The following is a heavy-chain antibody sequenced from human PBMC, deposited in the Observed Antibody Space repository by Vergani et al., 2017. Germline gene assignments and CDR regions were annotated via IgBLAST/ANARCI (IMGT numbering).Heavy chain of an antibody. CDR3: ARAAAAGTLDDAFDI. J-gene: IGHJ3*02. CDR2: ISYDGSNK. D-gene: IGHD6-13*01. Sequence: QVQLVESGGGVVQPGRSLRLSCAASGFTFSSYAMHWVRQAPGKGLEWVAVISYDGSNKYYADSVKGRFTLSRENAKNSLYLQMNSLRAGDTAVYYCARAAAAGTLDDAFDIWGQGTMVTVSS. CDR1: GFTFSSYA. V-gene: IGHV3-30*14.